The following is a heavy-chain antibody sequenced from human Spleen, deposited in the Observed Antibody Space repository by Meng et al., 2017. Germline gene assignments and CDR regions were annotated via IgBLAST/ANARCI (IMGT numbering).Heavy chain of an antibody. J-gene: IGHJ6*02. D-gene: IGHD2-2*02. CDR2: IIPIFGTA. CDR1: GGTFSSYA. Sequence: SVKVSCKASGGTFSSYAISWVRQAPGQGLEWMGGIIPIFGTANYAQKFQGRVTITADKSTSTAYMELSSLRSEDTAVYYCARVSVVVPAAITQSYYYYGMDVWGQGTTVTVSS. CDR3: ARVSVVVPAAITQSYYYYGMDV. V-gene: IGHV1-69*06.